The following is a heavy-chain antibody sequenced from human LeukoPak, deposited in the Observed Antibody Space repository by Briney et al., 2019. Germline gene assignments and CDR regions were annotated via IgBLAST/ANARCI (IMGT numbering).Heavy chain of an antibody. Sequence: SETLSLTCAVYGGSFSGYYWSWIRQPPGKGLEWIGEINHSGSTNYNPSLKSRVTISVDTSKNQFSLKLSSVTAADTAVYYCARGLYTFIVRGVNDYWGQGTLVTVSS. CDR3: ARGLYTFIVRGVNDY. J-gene: IGHJ4*02. CDR2: INHSGST. V-gene: IGHV4-34*01. D-gene: IGHD3-10*01. CDR1: GGSFSGYY.